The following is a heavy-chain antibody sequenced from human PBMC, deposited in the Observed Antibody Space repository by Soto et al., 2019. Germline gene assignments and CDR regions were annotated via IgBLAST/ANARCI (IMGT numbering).Heavy chain of an antibody. V-gene: IGHV3-53*01. D-gene: IGHD3-10*01. CDR1: GFTVSSNY. CDR3: ARHYSSGIFDY. J-gene: IGHJ4*02. CDR2: IYSGAST. Sequence: EVQLVESGGGLIKPGGSLRLSCAASGFTVSSNYMSWVRQAPGKGLEWVSGIYSGASTYYADSVKGRFTISRDNSKNTLYLQRNSLRAEDTAVYYCARHYSSGIFDYWGQGTLVTVSS.